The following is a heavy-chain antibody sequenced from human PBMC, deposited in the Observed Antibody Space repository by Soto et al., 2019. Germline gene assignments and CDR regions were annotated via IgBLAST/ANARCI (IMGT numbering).Heavy chain of an antibody. CDR2: IYYTGST. V-gene: IGHV4-59*01. J-gene: IGHJ4*02. CDR3: ARDDYGDYSLDS. D-gene: IGHD4-17*01. Sequence: QVQLQESGPGLVKPSETLSLTCTVSGGSISSSYWSWIRQPPGKGLQWIGYIYYTGSTNYSPSLKSRVTTSVDTSKNQFSLKLTSVTAADTAVYYCARDDYGDYSLDSWGQGTLVTVSS. CDR1: GGSISSSY.